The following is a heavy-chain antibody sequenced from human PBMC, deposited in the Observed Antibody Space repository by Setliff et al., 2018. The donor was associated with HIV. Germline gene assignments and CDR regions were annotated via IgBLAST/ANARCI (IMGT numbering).Heavy chain of an antibody. Sequence: TSETLSLTCSVSGVSINRTDHYWGWIRQSPGKRLEWIGSVSQSGSTSYNPSLKSRITISVDRSKNLFSLKLISVTAADQGVYYCARVPVAGANWFDPWGLGTLVTVSS. CDR1: GVSINRTDHY. CDR2: VSQSGST. D-gene: IGHD2-21*01. V-gene: IGHV4-39*01. J-gene: IGHJ5*02. CDR3: ARVPVAGANWFDP.